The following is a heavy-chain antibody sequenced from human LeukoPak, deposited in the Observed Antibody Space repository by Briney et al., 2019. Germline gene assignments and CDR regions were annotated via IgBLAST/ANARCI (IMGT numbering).Heavy chain of an antibody. V-gene: IGHV3-23*01. D-gene: IGHD4-17*01. CDR1: EFTFSSYA. CDR2: ISASGDST. J-gene: IGHJ4*02. CDR3: AKPHMTTVTPGFDY. Sequence: PGGSLRLSCAASEFTFSSYAMSWVRQAPGKGLEWVSGISASGDSTYYADSVKGRFTISRDNSKNTLYLQMNSLRAEDTAVYYCAKPHMTTVTPGFDYWGQGTLVTVSS.